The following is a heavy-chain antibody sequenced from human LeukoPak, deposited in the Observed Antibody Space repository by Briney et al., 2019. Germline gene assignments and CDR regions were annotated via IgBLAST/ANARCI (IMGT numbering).Heavy chain of an antibody. Sequence: GGSLRLSCAASGFTFSSFEMNWVRQAPGKGLEWVSYISSSGSTIYYADSVKGRFTISRDNAKNSLYLQMNSLRAEDTAVYYCARATHGESPNWGQGTLVTVSS. V-gene: IGHV3-48*03. CDR3: ARATHGESPN. CDR1: GFTFSSFE. D-gene: IGHD3-10*01. CDR2: ISSSGSTI. J-gene: IGHJ4*02.